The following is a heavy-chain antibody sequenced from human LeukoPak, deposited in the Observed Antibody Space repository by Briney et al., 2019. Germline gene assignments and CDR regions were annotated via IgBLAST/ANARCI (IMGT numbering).Heavy chain of an antibody. V-gene: IGHV1-18*01. CDR3: ATRNFGDYGAFDI. D-gene: IGHD4-17*01. CDR1: GYTFTSYG. CDR2: ISTYNANT. J-gene: IGHJ3*02. Sequence: ASVKVSCKASGYTFTSYGISWVRQAPGQGLEWMGWISTYNANTNYAQKLQGRVTMTEDTSSDTAYMVLSSLRSEDTAVYYCATRNFGDYGAFDIWGQGTMVTVSS.